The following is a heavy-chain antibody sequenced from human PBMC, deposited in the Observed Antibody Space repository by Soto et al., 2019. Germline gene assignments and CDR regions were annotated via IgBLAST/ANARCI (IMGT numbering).Heavy chain of an antibody. Sequence: GGSLRLSCAASGFTFSSYALSWVRQAPGKGLEWVSAISGSGGSTYYADSVKGRVTISRANSKSTQYLQMNSLRAEDTAVYYCAKVRGGYSSSWDEVGWFDPWGQGTLVTVSS. D-gene: IGHD6-13*01. CDR3: AKVRGGYSSSWDEVGWFDP. V-gene: IGHV3-23*01. CDR2: ISGSGGST. J-gene: IGHJ5*02. CDR1: GFTFSSYA.